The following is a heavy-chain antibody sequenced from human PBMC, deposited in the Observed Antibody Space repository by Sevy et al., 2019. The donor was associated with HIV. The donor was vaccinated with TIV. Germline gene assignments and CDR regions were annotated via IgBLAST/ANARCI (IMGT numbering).Heavy chain of an antibody. CDR3: ARVEGRLRPFDY. V-gene: IGHV4-38-2*01. J-gene: IGHJ4*02. Sequence: SETLSLTCAVSGYSISSGYYWVWIRQPPGKGLGWIGSIYHSGSTYKNLSLKSRVSISVETSKNKFSLKLSSVTAADTAVYYCARVEGRLRPFDYWGQGTLVTVSS. CDR2: IYHSGST. CDR1: GYSISSGYY.